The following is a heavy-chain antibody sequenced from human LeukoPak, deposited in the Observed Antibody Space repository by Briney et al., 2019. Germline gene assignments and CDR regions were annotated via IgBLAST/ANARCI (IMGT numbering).Heavy chain of an antibody. D-gene: IGHD6-19*01. CDR1: GGSISSDY. J-gene: IGHJ4*02. CDR3: ARAGPYSSGWQYVDY. CDR2: IYYSGST. Sequence: PSETLSLTCSVSGGSISSDYWSWIRQPPGKGLEWIGYIYYSGSTNYNPSLKSRLTISVDTSKNQFSLKLSSVTAAETAVYYCARAGPYSSGWQYVDYWGQGTLVTVSS. V-gene: IGHV4-59*01.